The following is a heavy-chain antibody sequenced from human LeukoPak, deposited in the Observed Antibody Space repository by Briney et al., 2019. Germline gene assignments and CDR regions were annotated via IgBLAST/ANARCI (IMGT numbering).Heavy chain of an antibody. CDR3: ARDRNRNWFDP. V-gene: IGHV4-59*01. D-gene: IGHD1-14*01. Sequence: PSETLSLTCTVSGGSISSYYWSWIRQPPGKGLEWIGYIYYSGSTNYNPSLKNRVTISVDTSKNQFSLKLSSVTAADTAVYYCARDRNRNWFDPWGQGTLVTVSS. CDR2: IYYSGST. CDR1: GGSISSYY. J-gene: IGHJ5*02.